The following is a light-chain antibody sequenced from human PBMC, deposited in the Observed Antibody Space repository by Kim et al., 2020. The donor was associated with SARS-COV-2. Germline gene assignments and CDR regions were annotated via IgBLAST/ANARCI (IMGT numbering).Light chain of an antibody. CDR3: SSYTTFSALEV. J-gene: IGLJ2*01. Sequence: QSLTISCTGTSSDVGGHNYGSWYQQHPGRAPKIIIYDVNHRPSGISNRFSGSKSGNTAALTISGLQAADEATYFCSSYTTFSALEVFGGGTQLTVL. V-gene: IGLV2-14*03. CDR2: DVN. CDR1: SSDVGGHNY.